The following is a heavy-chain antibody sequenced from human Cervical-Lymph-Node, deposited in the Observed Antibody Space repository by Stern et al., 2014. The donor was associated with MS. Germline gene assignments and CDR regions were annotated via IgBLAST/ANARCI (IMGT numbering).Heavy chain of an antibody. CDR1: GYIFITYS. D-gene: IGHD3-10*01. V-gene: IGHV1-46*01. CDR3: ATGGAAPRYFDL. CDR2: INPSGESI. Sequence: QVQLGQSGAEVKKPGASVKVSCKASGYIFITYSMHWVRQAPGQGLEWMGIINPSGESIRYAQRFQGRVTMTRDTSTSTVYMELSSLRSDDTAVYYCATGGAAPRYFDLWGRGTLVTVSS. J-gene: IGHJ2*01.